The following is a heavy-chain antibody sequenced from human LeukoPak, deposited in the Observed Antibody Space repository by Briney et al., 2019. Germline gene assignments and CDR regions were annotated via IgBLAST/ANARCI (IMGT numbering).Heavy chain of an antibody. Sequence: ASVKVSCKTSGYTFPGHYMHWVRQAPGQGLEFLGWIKTDNGATKYTQKVQGRVTLTRDTSISTAYMQMSELTSDDTAVYYCARELQYTREGYAFDMWGQGTMVTVSS. CDR1: GYTFPGHY. CDR3: ARELQYTREGYAFDM. J-gene: IGHJ3*02. CDR2: IKTDNGAT. V-gene: IGHV1-2*02. D-gene: IGHD5-24*01.